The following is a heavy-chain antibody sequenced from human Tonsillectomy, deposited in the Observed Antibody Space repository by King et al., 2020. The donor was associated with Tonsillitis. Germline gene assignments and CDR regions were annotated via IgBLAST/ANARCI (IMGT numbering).Heavy chain of an antibody. CDR2: IYHSEST. V-gene: IGHV4-30-2*01. J-gene: IGHJ4*02. Sequence: LQLQESGSGLVKPSQTLSLTCAVSGGSISSGGYSWSWIRQPPGKGLEWIGYIYHSESTYYNPSLKSRVTISVDRSKNQFSLKLSSVTAADTAVYYCARGASYYGSGNFYNVESSPTELDYWGQGTLVTVSS. CDR3: ARGASYYGSGNFYNVESSPTELDY. CDR1: GGSISSGGYS. D-gene: IGHD3-10*01.